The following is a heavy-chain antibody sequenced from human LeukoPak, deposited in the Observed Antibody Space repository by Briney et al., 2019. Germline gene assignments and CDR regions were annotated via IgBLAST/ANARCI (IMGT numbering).Heavy chain of an antibody. CDR2: IKQGGSEK. CDR3: AREGRESQGFDY. CDR1: GFTFSNYW. V-gene: IGHV3-7*05. Sequence: PGGSLRLSCAASGFTFSNYWMTWVRQAPGKGLEWVANIKQGGSEKYYVDSVKGRSTVSRDNAKDSLYLQMNSLRAEDTAVYYCAREGRESQGFDYWGQGTLVTVSS. D-gene: IGHD3-10*01. J-gene: IGHJ4*02.